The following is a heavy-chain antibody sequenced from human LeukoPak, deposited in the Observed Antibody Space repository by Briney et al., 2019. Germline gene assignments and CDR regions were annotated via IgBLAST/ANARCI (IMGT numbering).Heavy chain of an antibody. J-gene: IGHJ4*02. V-gene: IGHV4-59*01. CDR3: ARSTYIYDYVWGSYRGRFDY. Sequence: PSETLSLTCTVSGGSISSYYWSWIRQPPGKGLEWIGYIYYSGSTNYNPSLKSRVTISVDTSKNQFSLKLSSVTAADTAVYYCARSTYIYDYVWGSYRGRFDYWGQGTLVTVSS. CDR1: GGSISSYY. CDR2: IYYSGST. D-gene: IGHD3-16*02.